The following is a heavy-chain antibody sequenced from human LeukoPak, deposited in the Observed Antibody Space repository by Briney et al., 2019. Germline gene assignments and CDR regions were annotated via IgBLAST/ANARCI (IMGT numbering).Heavy chain of an antibody. CDR2: ISGSGDNT. CDR3: ARDFFSGSYYYFDY. V-gene: IGHV3-23*01. Sequence: GGSLRLSGAASGFTFSGCAMNWVRQAPGKGLEWVSSISGSGDNTYYGDSVKGRFTISRDNSKNTVYLQMNSLRAEDTAVYYCARDFFSGSYYYFDYWGQGTLVTVSS. D-gene: IGHD1-26*01. CDR1: GFTFSGCA. J-gene: IGHJ4*02.